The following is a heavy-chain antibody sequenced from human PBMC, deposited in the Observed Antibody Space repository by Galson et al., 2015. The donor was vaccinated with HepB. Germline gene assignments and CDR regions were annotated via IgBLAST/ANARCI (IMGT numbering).Heavy chain of an antibody. CDR1: GYSFTSYW. V-gene: IGHV5-51*03. CDR3: ARHISYSSGWYFGRSPDAFDI. Sequence: QSGAEVKKPGESLKISCKGSGYSFTSYWIGWVRQMPGKGLEWMGIIYPGDSDTRYSPSFQGQVTISADKSISTAYLQWSSLKASDTAMCYCARHISYSSGWYFGRSPDAFDIWGQGTMVTVSS. D-gene: IGHD6-19*01. CDR2: IYPGDSDT. J-gene: IGHJ3*02.